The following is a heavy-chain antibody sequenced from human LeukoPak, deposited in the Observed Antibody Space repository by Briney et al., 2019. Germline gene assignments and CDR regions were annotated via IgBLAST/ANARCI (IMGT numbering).Heavy chain of an antibody. Sequence: GASVKVSCKASGYTFTSYGISWVRQASGQGLEWMGWISAYNGNTNYAQKLQGRVTMTTDTSTSTAYMELRSLRSDDTAVYYCARYCSGGSCYLPAGMDVWGQGTTVTVSS. J-gene: IGHJ6*02. V-gene: IGHV1-18*01. D-gene: IGHD2-15*01. CDR3: ARYCSGGSCYLPAGMDV. CDR1: GYTFTSYG. CDR2: ISAYNGNT.